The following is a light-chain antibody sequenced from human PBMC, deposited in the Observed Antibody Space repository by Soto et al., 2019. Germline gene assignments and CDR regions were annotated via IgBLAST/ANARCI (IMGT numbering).Light chain of an antibody. V-gene: IGKV1-17*01. J-gene: IGKJ1*01. CDR2: AAS. CDR3: LEYNTYPWS. CDR1: QGIRND. Sequence: DIQMTQSPSSLSASVGDRVTITCRASQGIRNDLDWYQQKPAKAPERLIYAASSLQSGVPSRFSGGGCGTAFTLTIRSLQAQEFATHCCLEYNTYPWSFGQGTKLALK.